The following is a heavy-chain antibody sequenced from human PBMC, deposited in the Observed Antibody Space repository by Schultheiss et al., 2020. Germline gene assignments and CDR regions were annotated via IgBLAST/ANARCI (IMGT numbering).Heavy chain of an antibody. J-gene: IGHJ4*02. CDR2: ISSSSSYI. Sequence: GESLKISCAASGFTFSSYSMNWVRQAPGKGLEWVSSISSSSSYIYYADSVKGRFTISRDNAKNSLYLQMNSLRAEDTAVYYCARGLDGYNDYWGQGTLVTVS. V-gene: IGHV3-21*01. CDR1: GFTFSSYS. D-gene: IGHD5-24*01. CDR3: ARGLDGYNDY.